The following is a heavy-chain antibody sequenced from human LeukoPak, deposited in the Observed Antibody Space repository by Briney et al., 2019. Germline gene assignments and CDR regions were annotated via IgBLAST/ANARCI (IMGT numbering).Heavy chain of an antibody. J-gene: IGHJ4*02. V-gene: IGHV4-30-2*01. CDR1: GGSISSGGYY. D-gene: IGHD2-2*01. CDR2: IYHSGST. Sequence: SQTRSLTCTVSGGSISSGGYYWSWIRQPPGKGLEWIGYIYHSGSTYYNPSLKSRVTISVDRSKNQFSLRVTSVTAADTAVYYCVRDVGLPGHGSLDSWGQGTLVTVSS. CDR3: VRDVGLPGHGSLDS.